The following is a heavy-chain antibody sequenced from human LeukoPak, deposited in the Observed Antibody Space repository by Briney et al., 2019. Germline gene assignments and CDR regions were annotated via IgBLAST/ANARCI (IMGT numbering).Heavy chain of an antibody. CDR2: IVVGSGNT. CDR1: GFTFTSSA. D-gene: IGHD2-2*01. Sequence: SVKVSCKASGFTFTSSAVQWVRQARGQRLEWIGWIVVGSGNTNYAQKFQERVTITRDMSTSTAYMELSSLRSEDTAVYYCARDEDIVVVPAASPFYYWGQGTLVTVSS. V-gene: IGHV1-58*01. J-gene: IGHJ4*02. CDR3: ARDEDIVVVPAASPFYY.